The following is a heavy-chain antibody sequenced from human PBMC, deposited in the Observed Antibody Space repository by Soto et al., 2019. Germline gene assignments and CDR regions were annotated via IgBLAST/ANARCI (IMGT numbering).Heavy chain of an antibody. CDR3: ARADTDFWSGYLPPWGYFDY. CDR2: INSDGSST. Sequence: GGSLILSCAASGFTFSSYWMHWARQAPGKGLVWVSRINSDGSSTSYADSVKGRFTISRDNAKNTLYLQMNSLRAEDTAVYYCARADTDFWSGYLPPWGYFDYWGQGTLVTVSS. CDR1: GFTFSSYW. J-gene: IGHJ4*02. V-gene: IGHV3-74*01. D-gene: IGHD3-3*01.